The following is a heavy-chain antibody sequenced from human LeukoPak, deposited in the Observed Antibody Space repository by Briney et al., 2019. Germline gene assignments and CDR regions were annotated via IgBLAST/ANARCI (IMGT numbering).Heavy chain of an antibody. D-gene: IGHD2-15*01. CDR1: GFTFSSYN. CDR2: ISSSSSYI. J-gene: IGHJ4*02. V-gene: IGHV3-21*01. Sequence: PGGSLRLSCAASGFTFSSYNMNWVRQAPGKGLEWVSSISSSSSYIYYADSVKGRFTISRDNAENSLSLQMNSLRAEDTAVYYCARVYVVGYYFDYWGQGTLVTVSS. CDR3: ARVYVVGYYFDY.